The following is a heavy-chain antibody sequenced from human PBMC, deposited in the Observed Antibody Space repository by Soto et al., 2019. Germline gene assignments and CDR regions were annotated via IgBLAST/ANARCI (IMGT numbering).Heavy chain of an antibody. CDR2: ISSSGSTI. Sequence: GGSLRLSCAASGFTFSDYDMSWIRQAPGKGLEWVSYISSSGSTIYYADSVKGRFTISRDNAKNSLYLQMNSLRAEDTAVYYCARDQHYFWSGLQRPNWFDPWGQGTLVTVSS. J-gene: IGHJ5*02. V-gene: IGHV3-11*01. CDR1: GFTFSDYD. CDR3: ARDQHYFWSGLQRPNWFDP. D-gene: IGHD3-3*01.